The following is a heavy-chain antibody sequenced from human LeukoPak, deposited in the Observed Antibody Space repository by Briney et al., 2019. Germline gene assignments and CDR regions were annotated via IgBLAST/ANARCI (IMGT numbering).Heavy chain of an antibody. CDR3: ASRPDY. CDR2: ISYDGSNK. V-gene: IGHV3-30*01. Sequence: GGSLRLSCAASGFTFSSYAMHWVRQAPGKGLEWVAVISYDGSNKYYADSEKGRFTISRDNSKNTLYLQMNSLRAEDTAVYYCASRPDYWGQGALVTVSS. J-gene: IGHJ4*02. CDR1: GFTFSSYA.